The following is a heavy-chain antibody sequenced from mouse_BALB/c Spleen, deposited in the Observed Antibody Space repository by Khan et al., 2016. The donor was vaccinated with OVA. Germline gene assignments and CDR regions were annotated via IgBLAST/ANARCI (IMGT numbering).Heavy chain of an antibody. CDR3: ARVYGGDFDY. V-gene: IGHV3-2*02. CDR2: ISYSGNT. Sequence: EVQLQESGPGLVKPSQSLSITCTVTGYSITSDYAWNWIRQFPGNKLEWMGYISYSGNTNYNPSLKSRISITRYTSKNQFFLQLNSVTTEDTATYYCARVYGGDFDYWGQGTTLTVSS. D-gene: IGHD2-10*02. CDR1: GYSITSDYA. J-gene: IGHJ2*01.